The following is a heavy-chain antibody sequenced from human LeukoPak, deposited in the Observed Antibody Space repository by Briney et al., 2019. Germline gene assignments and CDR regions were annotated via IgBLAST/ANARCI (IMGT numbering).Heavy chain of an antibody. V-gene: IGHV4-34*01. D-gene: IGHD2-2*01. CDR3: ARGYCSSTSCYDFDY. CDR2: INHSGST. J-gene: IGHJ4*02. CDR1: GGSFSGYY. Sequence: PSETLSLTCAVYGGSFSGYYWSWIRQPPGKGLEWIGEINHSGSTNYNPSLKSRVTISVDTSKNQLSLKLSSVTAADTAVYYCARGYCSSTSCYDFDYWGQGTLVTVSS.